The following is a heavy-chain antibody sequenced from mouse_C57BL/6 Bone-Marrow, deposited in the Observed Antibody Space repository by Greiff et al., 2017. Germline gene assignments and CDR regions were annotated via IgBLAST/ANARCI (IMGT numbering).Heavy chain of an antibody. CDR2: ISSGGSYT. Sequence: EVKLVESGGDLVKPGGSLKLSCAASGFTFSSYGMSWVRQTPDKRLEWVATISSGGSYTYYQDSVKGRFTISRDNAKNTLYLQMSSLKSEDTAMYYCARHQLGPRGGQGTLVTVSA. D-gene: IGHD4-1*02. CDR3: ARHQLGPR. CDR1: GFTFSSYG. V-gene: IGHV5-6*02. J-gene: IGHJ3*01.